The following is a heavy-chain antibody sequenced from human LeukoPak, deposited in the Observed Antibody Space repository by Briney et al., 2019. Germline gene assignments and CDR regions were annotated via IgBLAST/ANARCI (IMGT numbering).Heavy chain of an antibody. CDR1: GGSISSYY. CDR2: IYTSGST. D-gene: IGHD3-22*01. CDR3: ARDKPHYYDSSGYDAFDI. V-gene: IGHV4-4*07. J-gene: IGHJ3*02. Sequence: SETLSLTCTVSGGSISSYYWSWIRQPAGKGLEWIGRIYTSGSTNYNPSLKSRVTMSVDTSKNQFSLKLSSVTAADTAVYYCARDKPHYYDSSGYDAFDIWGQGTMVTVSS.